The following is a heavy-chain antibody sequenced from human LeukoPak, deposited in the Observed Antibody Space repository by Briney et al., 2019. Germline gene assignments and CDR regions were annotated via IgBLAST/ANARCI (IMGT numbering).Heavy chain of an antibody. CDR3: AKGDYYDSSGYSPYYYYYGMDV. CDR2: ISWNSGSI. D-gene: IGHD3-22*01. CDR1: GFTFDDYA. V-gene: IGHV3-9*01. Sequence: GRSLRLSCAASGFTFDDYAMHWVRQAPGKGLEWVSGISWNSGSIGCADSVKGRFTISRDNAKNSLYLQMNSLRAEDTALYYCAKGDYYDSSGYSPYYYYYGMDVWGQGTTVTVSS. J-gene: IGHJ6*02.